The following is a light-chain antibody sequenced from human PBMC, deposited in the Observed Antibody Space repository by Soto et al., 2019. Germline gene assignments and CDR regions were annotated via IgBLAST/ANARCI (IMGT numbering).Light chain of an antibody. CDR1: QGISSW. J-gene: IGKJ1*01. Sequence: DIQISQSPSSVSASVGDRVTITCRASQGISSWLAWYQQKPGKAPKLLIYAASSLQSGVPSRFSGSGSGTEFTLTISSLQPDDFAVYYCHQYDSWTFGQGTKVDIK. CDR2: AAS. CDR3: HQYDSWT. V-gene: IGKV1-12*01.